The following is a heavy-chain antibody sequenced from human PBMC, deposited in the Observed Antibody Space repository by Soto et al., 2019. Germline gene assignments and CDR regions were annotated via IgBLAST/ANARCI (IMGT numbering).Heavy chain of an antibody. V-gene: IGHV1-3*01. D-gene: IGHD3-10*01. CDR2: INAGNGNT. CDR1: GYTFTSYA. J-gene: IGHJ4*02. CDR3: ARGSRAYGSGRVPAFYY. Sequence: ASVKVSFKASGYTFTSYAMHWVRQAPGQGLEWMGWINAGNGNTKYSQKFQGRVTITRDKSASTAYMELSSLRSEDTAVYYCARGSRAYGSGRVPAFYYWGQGTLVTVSS.